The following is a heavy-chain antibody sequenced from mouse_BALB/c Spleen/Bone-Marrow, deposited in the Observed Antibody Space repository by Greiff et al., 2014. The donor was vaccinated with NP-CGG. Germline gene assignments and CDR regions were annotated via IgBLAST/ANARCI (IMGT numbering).Heavy chain of an antibody. Sequence: QVQLVQSGPELVRPGVSVKISCKGSGYTFTDYAMHWVKQSHAKSLEWIGVISTYHGDASYNQKSKGKATMTVDKSSSTAYMELARLTSEDSAIYYCARESIYYYGSTLDYWGQGTTLTVSS. CDR3: ARESIYYYGSTLDY. CDR2: ISTYHGDA. CDR1: GYTFTDYA. V-gene: IGHV1-67*01. D-gene: IGHD1-1*01. J-gene: IGHJ2*01.